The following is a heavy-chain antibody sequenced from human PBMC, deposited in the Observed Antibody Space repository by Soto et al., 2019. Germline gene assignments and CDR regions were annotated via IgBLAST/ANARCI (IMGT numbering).Heavy chain of an antibody. CDR2: INAGNGNT. Sequence: QVQLVQSGAEEKKPGASVRVSCKASGYTFTTYAMHWVRQAPGQRLEWMGWINAGNGNTKYPQKFQGRVTITRDTSASTASMELSSLRSEDTAVYYCARAVAVPADFDYWGQGTLVTVSS. D-gene: IGHD6-19*01. CDR3: ARAVAVPADFDY. CDR1: GYTFTTYA. V-gene: IGHV1-3*05. J-gene: IGHJ4*02.